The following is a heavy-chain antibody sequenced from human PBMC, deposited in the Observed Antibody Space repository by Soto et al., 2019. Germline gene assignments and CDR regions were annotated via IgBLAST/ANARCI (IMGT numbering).Heavy chain of an antibody. CDR3: ARDLYDSSGYWRFDP. CDR1: GFTFSSYA. J-gene: IGHJ5*02. CDR2: ISYDGSNK. Sequence: GGSLRLSCAASGFTFSSYAMHWVRQAPGKGLEWVAVISYDGSNKYYADSVKGRFTISRDNSKNTLYLQMNSLRAEDTAVYYCARDLYDSSGYWRFDPWGQGTLVTVSS. D-gene: IGHD3-22*01. V-gene: IGHV3-30-3*01.